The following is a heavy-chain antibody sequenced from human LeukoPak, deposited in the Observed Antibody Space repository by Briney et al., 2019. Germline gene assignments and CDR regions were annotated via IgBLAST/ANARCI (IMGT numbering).Heavy chain of an antibody. CDR2: IIPIFGTA. V-gene: IGHV1-69*06. CDR3: AREVDTAMGYYFDY. J-gene: IGHJ4*02. Sequence: SVKVSCKASGGTYSSYAISWVRQAPGQGLEWMGGIIPIFGTANYAQKFQGRVTITADKSTSTAYMELSSLRSEDTAVYYCAREVDTAMGYYFDYWGQGTLVTVSS. CDR1: GGTYSSYA. D-gene: IGHD5-18*01.